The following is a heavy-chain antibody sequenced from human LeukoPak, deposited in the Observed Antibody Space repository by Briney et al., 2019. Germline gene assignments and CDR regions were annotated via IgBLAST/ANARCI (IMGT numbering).Heavy chain of an antibody. CDR3: ARGDYGDRIFDY. V-gene: IGHV2-70*13. CDR2: IDWDGDK. CDR1: GFSLNTRGMC. D-gene: IGHD4-17*01. J-gene: IGHJ4*02. Sequence: SGSALVKPTQTLTLTRTFSGFSLNTRGMCVSWLRQPPGKALEWLALIDWDGDKYYSTSLKTRPTVSKGTSKNQVVLIMTNMDPVDTATYYCARGDYGDRIFDYWGQGTLVTVSS.